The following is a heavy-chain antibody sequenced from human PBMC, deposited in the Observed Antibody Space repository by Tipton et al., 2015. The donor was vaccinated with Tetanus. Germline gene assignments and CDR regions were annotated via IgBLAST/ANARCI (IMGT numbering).Heavy chain of an antibody. Sequence: GEALARGGYYWTWIRHLPGKGLEWIGYTYHTGAAHYNPSLKSRVTLSVDMSKNQFFLKMISMTAADTAVYFCARDFGSNHNWFDPWGQGTPVTVSS. CDR2: TYHTGAA. D-gene: IGHD6-13*01. CDR3: ARDFGSNHNWFDP. CDR1: GEALARGGYY. J-gene: IGHJ5*02. V-gene: IGHV4-31*02.